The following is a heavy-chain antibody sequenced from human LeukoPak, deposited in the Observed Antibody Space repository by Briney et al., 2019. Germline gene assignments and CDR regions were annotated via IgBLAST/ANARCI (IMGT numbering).Heavy chain of an antibody. Sequence: SETLSLTCAVYGGSFSGYYWSWIRQPPGKGLEWIGEINHSGSTNYNPSLKSRVTISVDTSKNQFSLKLSSVTAVDTAVYYCARRALTYYYDSSGYAYYYYMDVWGKGTTVTISS. CDR3: ARRALTYYYDSSGYAYYYYMDV. V-gene: IGHV4-34*01. J-gene: IGHJ6*03. D-gene: IGHD3-22*01. CDR1: GGSFSGYY. CDR2: INHSGST.